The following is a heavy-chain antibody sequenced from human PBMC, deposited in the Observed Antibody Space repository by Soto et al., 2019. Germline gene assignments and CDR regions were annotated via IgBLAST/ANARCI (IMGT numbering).Heavy chain of an antibody. D-gene: IGHD3-9*01. J-gene: IGHJ4*02. CDR2: ISAYNGNT. CDR3: AREGYDILTGYPFYYFDY. Sequence: ASVKVSCKASGYTFTSYGISWVRQAPGQGLEWMGWISAYNGNTNYAQKFQGRVTITADKSTSTAYMELSSLRSEDTAVYYCAREGYDILTGYPFYYFDYWGQGTLVTVSS. V-gene: IGHV1-18*01. CDR1: GYTFTSYG.